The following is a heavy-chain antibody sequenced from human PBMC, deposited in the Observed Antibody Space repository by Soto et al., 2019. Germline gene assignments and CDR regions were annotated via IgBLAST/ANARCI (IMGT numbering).Heavy chain of an antibody. V-gene: IGHV3-7*01. D-gene: IGHD3-10*01. CDR1: GFTFSSFW. CDR2: IKQDASEE. Sequence: GGSLRLSCAASGFTFSSFWMTWVRQAPGKGPEWVANIKQDASEEFYVDSVKGRFTISRDNAENSLYLQMNSLRAEDTAVYFCAIGGYGSSWFWRLRGQGTLVTAPQ. J-gene: IGHJ4*02. CDR3: AIGGYGSSWFWRL.